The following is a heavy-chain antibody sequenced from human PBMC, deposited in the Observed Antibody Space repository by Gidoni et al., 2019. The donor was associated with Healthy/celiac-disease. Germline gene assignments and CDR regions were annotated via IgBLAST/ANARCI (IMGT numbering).Heavy chain of an antibody. CDR3: ASFYYYDSSGYSDAFDI. Sequence: QLQLQESGPGLVKPSQTLSLTCTVSCGSLSSSSYYWGWIRQPPGKGLEWIGSIFYSGSTYYNPSLKRRVTISVDTSKNQFSLKLSSVTAADTAVYYGASFYYYDSSGYSDAFDIWGQGTMVTVSS. CDR1: CGSLSSSSYY. J-gene: IGHJ3*02. D-gene: IGHD3-22*01. CDR2: IFYSGST. V-gene: IGHV4-39*01.